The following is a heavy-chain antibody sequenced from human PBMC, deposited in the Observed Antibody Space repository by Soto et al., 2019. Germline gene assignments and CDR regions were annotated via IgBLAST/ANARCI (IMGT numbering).Heavy chain of an antibody. CDR2: INLSGMTI. CDR3: ARYSGWYSYNLFDP. V-gene: IGHV3-48*03. J-gene: IGHJ5*02. D-gene: IGHD6-19*01. Sequence: VGSLRLSCVASGYTFSSFEMYWTRQPPGKGPEWIAVINLSGMTISYTKPVKGRFTPSRKTAENSVYPQKRRPRAEETAMYYCARYSGWYSYNLFDPSGQGXLVTVYS. CDR1: GYTFSSFE.